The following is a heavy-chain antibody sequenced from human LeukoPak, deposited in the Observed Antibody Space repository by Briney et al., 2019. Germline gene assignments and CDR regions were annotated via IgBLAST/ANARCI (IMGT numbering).Heavy chain of an antibody. J-gene: IGHJ3*02. Sequence: PGRSLRLSCAASGFTFSSYGMHWVRQAPGKGLEWVAVIWYDGSNKYYADSVKGRFTISRDNSKNTLYLQMNSLRAEETAVYYCARASADILTGYYIPNDAFDIWGQGTMVTVSS. CDR1: GFTFSSYG. V-gene: IGHV3-33*01. CDR3: ARASADILTGYYIPNDAFDI. CDR2: IWYDGSNK. D-gene: IGHD3-9*01.